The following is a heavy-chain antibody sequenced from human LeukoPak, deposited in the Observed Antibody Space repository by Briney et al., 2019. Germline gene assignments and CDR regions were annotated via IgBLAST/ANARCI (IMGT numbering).Heavy chain of an antibody. CDR1: GGTFSSYA. D-gene: IGHD6-13*01. CDR2: IIPIFGTA. CDR3: ARSSLYSSSWYEPPSLGEDY. V-gene: IGHV1-69*01. Sequence: SVKVSCKASGGTFSSYAISWVRQAPGQGLEWMGGIIPIFGTANYAQKFQGRVTITADESTSTAYMGLSSLRSEDTAVYYCARSSLYSSSWYEPPSLGEDYWGQGTLVTVSS. J-gene: IGHJ4*02.